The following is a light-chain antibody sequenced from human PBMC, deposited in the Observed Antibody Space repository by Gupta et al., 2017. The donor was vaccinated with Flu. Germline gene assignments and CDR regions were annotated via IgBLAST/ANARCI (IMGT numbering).Light chain of an antibody. CDR1: QSIDTL. CDR2: AAS. Sequence: DIQMTQSPSSLSASVGDRVTITCRASQSIDTLLNWYQQKPGKAPNLLIYAASSWQRGVPSRFSGSGSGKDFTLTISSRQPEDFATYYCQQSDSYLSLTFGGGTMVEIK. V-gene: IGKV1-39*01. CDR3: QQSDSYLSLT. J-gene: IGKJ4*01.